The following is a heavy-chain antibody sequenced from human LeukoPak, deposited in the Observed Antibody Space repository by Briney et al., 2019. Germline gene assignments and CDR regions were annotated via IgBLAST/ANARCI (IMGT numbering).Heavy chain of an antibody. J-gene: IGHJ4*02. CDR1: GFTFSSYG. CDR2: IWYDGSNK. CDR3: ARDGGYYDSSGYYYTVGYYFDY. V-gene: IGHV3-33*01. Sequence: PGGSPRLSCAASGFTFSSYGMHWVRQAPGKGLEWVAVIWYDGSNKYYADSVKGRFTISRDNSKNTLYLQMNSLRAEDTAVYYCARDGGYYDSSGYYYTVGYYFDYWGQGTLVTVSS. D-gene: IGHD3-22*01.